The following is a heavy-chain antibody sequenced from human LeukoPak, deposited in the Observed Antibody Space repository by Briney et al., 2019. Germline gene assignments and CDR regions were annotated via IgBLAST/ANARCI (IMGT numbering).Heavy chain of an antibody. V-gene: IGHV3-23*01. D-gene: IGHD3-10*01. CDR1: GFTFSSYA. Sequence: GGSLRLSCAASGFTFSSYAMSWVRQAPGKGLEWVSAISGSGGSTYYAYSVKGRFTISRDNSKNTLYLQMNSLRAEDTAVYYCAKDHASMVRGVIMSLWDYWGQGTLVTVSS. J-gene: IGHJ4*02. CDR3: AKDHASMVRGVIMSLWDY. CDR2: ISGSGGST.